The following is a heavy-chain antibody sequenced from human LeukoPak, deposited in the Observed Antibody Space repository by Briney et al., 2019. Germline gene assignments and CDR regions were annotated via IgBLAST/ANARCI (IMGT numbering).Heavy chain of an antibody. CDR3: AKDRQQWLVPDAFDI. V-gene: IGHV3-21*01. CDR1: GFTFSSYS. D-gene: IGHD6-19*01. J-gene: IGHJ3*02. Sequence: PGGSLRLSCAASGFTFSSYSMNWVRQAPGKGLEWVSSISSSSSYIYYADSVRGRFTISRDNAKNSLYLQMNSLRAEDTAVYYCAKDRQQWLVPDAFDIWGRGTMVTVSS. CDR2: ISSSSSYI.